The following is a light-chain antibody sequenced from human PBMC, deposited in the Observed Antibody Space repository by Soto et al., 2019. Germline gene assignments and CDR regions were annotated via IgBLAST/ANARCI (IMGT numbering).Light chain of an antibody. CDR2: GAS. J-gene: IGKJ5*01. CDR3: QQYATSPIT. Sequence: ENVLTQSPGTLSLSPGERATLSCRASQSVGRNYLAWFQQKSGQAPRLVIYGASSRAAGIPDRLSGSGSGTDFTLTISRLEPEDFAVYYCQQYATSPITFGQGTRL. CDR1: QSVGRNY. V-gene: IGKV3-20*01.